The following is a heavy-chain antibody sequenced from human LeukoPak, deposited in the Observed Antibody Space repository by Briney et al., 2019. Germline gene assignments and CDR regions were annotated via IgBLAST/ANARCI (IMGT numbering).Heavy chain of an antibody. CDR1: GGSISSGGYY. CDR3: ARPGYSSGWFTQGFDY. CDR2: IYHGGTT. V-gene: IGHV4-30-2*01. Sequence: TLSLTCTVSGGSISSGGYYWSWLRQPPGKGLEWIGYIYHGGTTYYNPSLKSRVTISVDRSKNQFSLKLSSVTAADTAVYYCARPGYSSGWFTQGFDYWGQGILVTVSS. D-gene: IGHD6-19*01. J-gene: IGHJ4*02.